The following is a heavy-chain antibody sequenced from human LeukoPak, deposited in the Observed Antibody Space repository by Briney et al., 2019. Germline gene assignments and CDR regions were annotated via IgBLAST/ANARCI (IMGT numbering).Heavy chain of an antibody. D-gene: IGHD5-24*01. CDR3: AREIDRDDYNRFFDY. V-gene: IGHV1-3*01. CDR1: GYSFSTYT. Sequence: ASVKVSFTASGYSFSTYTMHWVRQAPGQRLEWMGWINAGNGNTKYSQNFQGRVTITRDTSANTAYMEMSSLRSEDTAVYYCAREIDRDDYNRFFDYWGQGTLVSVSS. CDR2: INAGNGNT. J-gene: IGHJ4*02.